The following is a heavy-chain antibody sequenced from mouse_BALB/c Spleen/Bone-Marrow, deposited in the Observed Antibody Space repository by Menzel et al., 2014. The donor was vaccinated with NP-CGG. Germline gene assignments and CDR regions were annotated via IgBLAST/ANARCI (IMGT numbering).Heavy chain of an antibody. CDR2: INPYNGDT. V-gene: IGHV1-20*02. CDR3: ARDYYDYYFDY. Sequence: EVQLVESGPELVKPGASVKISCKASGYSFTGYFMNWVMQSHGKSLEWIGRINPYNGDTFYNQKFKGKATLTVDKSSSTAHMELRSLASEDSAVYYCARDYYDYYFDYWGQGTTLTVSS. D-gene: IGHD2-4*01. J-gene: IGHJ2*01. CDR1: GYSFTGYF.